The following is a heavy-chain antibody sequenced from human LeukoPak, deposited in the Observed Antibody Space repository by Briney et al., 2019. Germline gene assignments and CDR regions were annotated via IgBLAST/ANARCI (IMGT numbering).Heavy chain of an antibody. CDR2: INPSGGST. Sequence: ASVKVPCKASGYTFTYYYMYWVRQAPGQGLEWMGLINPSGGSTSYVQELQGRVTMTRDTSTSTVYMELSSLRSEDTAVYYCARGPYSSGWYGLDYWGQGTLVTVSS. J-gene: IGHJ4*02. V-gene: IGHV1-46*04. D-gene: IGHD6-19*01. CDR1: GYTFTYYY. CDR3: ARGPYSSGWYGLDY.